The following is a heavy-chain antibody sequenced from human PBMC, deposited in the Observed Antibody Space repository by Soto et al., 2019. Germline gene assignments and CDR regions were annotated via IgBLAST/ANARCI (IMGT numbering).Heavy chain of an antibody. D-gene: IGHD3-22*01. CDR1: GFTFTRSA. V-gene: IGHV1-58*01. CDR2: IVVGSGNT. Sequence: SVKVSCKASGFTFTRSAVQWVRQARGQRLEWIGWIVVGSGNTHYAQKFQERVTITRDMSTSTAYMELSSLRSEDTAVYYCPAGDHDSRGHRPPYYYYGKDVWGQGTTVTVSS. CDR3: PAGDHDSRGHRPPYYYYGKDV. J-gene: IGHJ6*02.